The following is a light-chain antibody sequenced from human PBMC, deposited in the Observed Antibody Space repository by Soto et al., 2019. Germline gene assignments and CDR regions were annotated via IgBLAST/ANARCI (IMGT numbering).Light chain of an antibody. CDR1: EDISSY. Sequence: DIQLTQSPSFLSASVGDRVTITCRASEDISSYLSWYHQKPGKIPKLLISAASTLQSGVPARFSGSGSGTEFTLTISGLQPEDFAMYYCQQFNSYPITFGQGTRLEI. V-gene: IGKV1-9*01. CDR3: QQFNSYPIT. CDR2: AAS. J-gene: IGKJ5*01.